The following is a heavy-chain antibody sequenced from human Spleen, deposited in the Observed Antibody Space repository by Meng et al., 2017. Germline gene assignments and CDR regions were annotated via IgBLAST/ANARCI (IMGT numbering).Heavy chain of an antibody. CDR1: GGSFSGYY. CDR2: INHSGST. D-gene: IGHD3-3*01. V-gene: IGHV4-34*01. CDR3: AVKDYTFWSGYSSYY. Sequence: QPQLQDSGPGRVKPSETLSLTCAVYGGSFSGYYWSWIRQPPGKGLEWIGDINHSGSTNYNPSLKSRVTISVGTSKNQFSLKLSSVTAADTAVYYCAVKDYTFWSGYSSYYWGQGTLVTVSS. J-gene: IGHJ4*02.